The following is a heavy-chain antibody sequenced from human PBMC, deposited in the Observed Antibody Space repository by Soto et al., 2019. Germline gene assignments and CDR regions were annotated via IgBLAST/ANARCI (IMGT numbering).Heavy chain of an antibody. Sequence: PGGSLRLSCAASGFTFSNYGMSWVRQAPGKGLEWVSAISGSISSTYYADSVKGRFTISRDNSKNTLYLQMNSLRAEDTAVYYCAKDVRSRLVGYYYGMDVWGQGTTVTVSS. J-gene: IGHJ6*02. D-gene: IGHD6-6*01. V-gene: IGHV3-23*01. CDR3: AKDVRSRLVGYYYGMDV. CDR2: ISGSISST. CDR1: GFTFSNYG.